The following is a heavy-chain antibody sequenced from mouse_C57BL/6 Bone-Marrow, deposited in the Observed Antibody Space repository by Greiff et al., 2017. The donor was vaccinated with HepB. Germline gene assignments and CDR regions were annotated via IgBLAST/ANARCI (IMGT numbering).Heavy chain of an antibody. V-gene: IGHV1-69*01. CDR1: GYTFTSYW. CDR2: IDPSDSYT. J-gene: IGHJ2*01. D-gene: IGHD2-3*01. CDR3: ARDGYYDYFDY. Sequence: VQLQQPGAELVMPGASVKLSCKASGYTFTSYWMHWVKQRPGQGLEWIGKIDPSDSYTNYNQKFKGKSTLTVDKSSSTAYMQLSSLTSDDSAVYYCARDGYYDYFDYWGQGTTLTVSS.